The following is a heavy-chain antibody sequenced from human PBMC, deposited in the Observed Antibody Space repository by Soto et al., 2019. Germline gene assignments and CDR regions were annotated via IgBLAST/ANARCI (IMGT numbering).Heavy chain of an antibody. CDR3: ARETITFGGVIVGGTYYFDY. V-gene: IGHV3-7*01. CDR1: GFTFSSYW. D-gene: IGHD3-16*02. Sequence: GGSLRLSCAASGFTFSSYWMSWVRQAPGKGLEWVANIKQDGSEKYYVDSVKGRFTISRDNAKNSLYLQMNSLRAEDTAVYYCARETITFGGVIVGGTYYFDYWGQGTLVTVSS. J-gene: IGHJ4*02. CDR2: IKQDGSEK.